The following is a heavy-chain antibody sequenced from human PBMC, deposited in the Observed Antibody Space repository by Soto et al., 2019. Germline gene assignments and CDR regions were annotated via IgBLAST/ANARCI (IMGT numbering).Heavy chain of an antibody. CDR2: ISPSNSTI. J-gene: IGHJ3*01. Sequence: QLVESGGGLVQPGGSLRLSCAASGFTFSLYPVNWVRQAPGKGLEWLSYISPSNSTIYYSDSVKGRFTISRDNDKNSLELQMNGLRDDDTAVYYCARVGRGFCSSTRCYTDGFDLWGQGTVVTVST. CDR1: GFTFSLYP. D-gene: IGHD2-2*01. CDR3: ARVGRGFCSSTRCYTDGFDL. V-gene: IGHV3-48*02.